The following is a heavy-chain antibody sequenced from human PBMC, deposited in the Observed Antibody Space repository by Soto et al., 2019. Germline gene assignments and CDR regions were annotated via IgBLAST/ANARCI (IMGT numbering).Heavy chain of an antibody. CDR1: GGSISYYY. CDR3: ARGPTALDP. CDR2: IYFSGAT. V-gene: IGHV4-4*07. Sequence: QVQLQESGPRLVKSSETLSLICTVSGGSISYYYWTWIRQSAGKGLEWMGRIYFSGATDYNPALQSRITMSVDTSKNEGHLKLTHVTAADTAIYCCARGPTALDPWGQGIRVTVSS. J-gene: IGHJ5*02.